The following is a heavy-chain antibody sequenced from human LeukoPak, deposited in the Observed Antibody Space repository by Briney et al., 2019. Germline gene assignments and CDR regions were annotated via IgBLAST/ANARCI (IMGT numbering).Heavy chain of an antibody. CDR3: ARRKGSSSVYFDL. D-gene: IGHD6-6*01. J-gene: IGHJ2*01. V-gene: IGHV1-69*13. Sequence: SVKVSCKASGYTFTGYYMHWVRQAPGQGLEWMGGIIPIFGTANYAQKFQGRVTITADESTSTAYMELSSLRSEDTAVYYCARRKGSSSVYFDLWGRGTLVTVSS. CDR2: IIPIFGTA. CDR1: GYTFTGYY.